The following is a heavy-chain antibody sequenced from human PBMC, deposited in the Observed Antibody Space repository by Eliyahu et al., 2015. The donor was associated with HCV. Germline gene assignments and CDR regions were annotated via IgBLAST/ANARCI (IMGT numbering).Heavy chain of an antibody. CDR1: XFTXSRYW. CDR2: ISSDGSST. J-gene: IGHJ4*02. V-gene: IGHV3-74*01. Sequence: EVQLVESGGGLVQPGGSLXLSCTXSXFTXSRYWMHWVRQAPXKGLVWVSRISSDGSSTSYADSVKGRFTISRDNAKNTLFLQMNSLRAEDTAVYYCARLTYFGWGQGTLVTVSS. CDR3: ARLTYFG. D-gene: IGHD3-10*01.